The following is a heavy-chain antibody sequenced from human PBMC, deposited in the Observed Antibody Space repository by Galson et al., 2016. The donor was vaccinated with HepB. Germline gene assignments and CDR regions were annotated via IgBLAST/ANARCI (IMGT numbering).Heavy chain of an antibody. D-gene: IGHD6-13*01. CDR2: INHSGST. V-gene: IGHV4-34*01. Sequence: ETLSLTCAVYGGSFSGYYWSWIRQPPGKGLEWIGEINHSGSTNYNPSLKSRVTISGDTSRNQFSLKMTSVTAADTAVYYCAGAWIGAAGLPLDSWGQGTLVTVSS. CDR1: GGSFSGYY. J-gene: IGHJ4*02. CDR3: AGAWIGAAGLPLDS.